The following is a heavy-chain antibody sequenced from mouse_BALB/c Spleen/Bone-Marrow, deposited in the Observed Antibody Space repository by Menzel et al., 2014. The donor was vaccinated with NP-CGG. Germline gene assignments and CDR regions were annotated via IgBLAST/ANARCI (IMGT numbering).Heavy chain of an antibody. Sequence: VHVKQSGAELVRSGDSVRLSCTTSDFNIKDYYIHWVKQRPVQGLEWIGWIDPESGDTEYAPKFQGKATMSADTTSNPPYLQLSSLPSEDSAVYYCNAGVTTWAWFSYWGQGTLVPVSA. CDR1: DFNIKDYY. J-gene: IGHJ3*01. CDR2: IDPESGDT. CDR3: NAGVTTWAWFSY. V-gene: IGHV14-4*02. D-gene: IGHD2-2*01.